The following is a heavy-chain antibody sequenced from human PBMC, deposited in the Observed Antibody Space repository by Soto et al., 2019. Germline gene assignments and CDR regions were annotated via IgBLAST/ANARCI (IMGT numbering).Heavy chain of an antibody. V-gene: IGHV3-33*01. CDR2: IWYDGSNK. D-gene: IGHD6-13*01. J-gene: IGHJ6*02. Sequence: PGGSLRLSCAASGSTFSSYGMHWVRQAPGKGLEWVAVIWYDGSNKYYADSVKGRFTISRDNSKNTLYLQMNSLRAEDTAVYYCARVSAADYYYYYGMDVWGQGTTVTVSS. CDR1: GSTFSSYG. CDR3: ARVSAADYYYYYGMDV.